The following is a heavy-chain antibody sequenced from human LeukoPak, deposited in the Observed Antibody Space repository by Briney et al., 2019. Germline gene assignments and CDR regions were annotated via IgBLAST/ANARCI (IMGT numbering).Heavy chain of an antibody. CDR3: ARSSSGGRSIYDY. CDR2: ISSSGGST. V-gene: IGHV3-23*01. D-gene: IGHD2-15*01. Sequence: GSLRLSCVASGFTFSSHAMSWVRQAPGMGLEWVSTISSSGGSTYYAGSVKGRFTISRDNSKNTLYLQMNSLRAEDTAVHYCARSSSGGRSIYDYWGQGTLVTASS. CDR1: GFTFSSHA. J-gene: IGHJ4*02.